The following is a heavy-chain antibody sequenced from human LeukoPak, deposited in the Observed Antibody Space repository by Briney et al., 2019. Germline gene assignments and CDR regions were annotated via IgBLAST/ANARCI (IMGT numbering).Heavy chain of an antibody. J-gene: IGHJ4*02. CDR2: IYTSGST. V-gene: IGHV4-61*02. CDR3: ARYFGRWDFDY. CDR1: GGSISSGRYY. Sequence: PSETLSLTCTVSGGSISSGRYYWSWIRQPAGKGLEWIGRIYTSGSTNYNPSLKSRDTISVDTSKNQFSLKLSSVTAADTAVYYCARYFGRWDFDYWGQGTLVTVSS. D-gene: IGHD3-9*01.